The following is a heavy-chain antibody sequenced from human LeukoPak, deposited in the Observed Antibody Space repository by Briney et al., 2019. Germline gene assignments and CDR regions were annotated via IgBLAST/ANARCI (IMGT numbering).Heavy chain of an antibody. CDR3: ARAGQQLVERGYYYYGMDV. D-gene: IGHD6-13*01. V-gene: IGHV6-1*01. Sequence: QQSGPGLVKPSRTLSLTCAISGDSVSSNSAAWNWIRQSPSRGLEWLGRTYYRSKWYNDYAVSVKSRITINPDTSKNQFSLQLNSVTPEDTAVYYCARAGQQLVERGYYYYGMDVWGQGTTVTVSS. CDR1: GDSVSSNSAA. CDR2: TYYRSKWYN. J-gene: IGHJ6*02.